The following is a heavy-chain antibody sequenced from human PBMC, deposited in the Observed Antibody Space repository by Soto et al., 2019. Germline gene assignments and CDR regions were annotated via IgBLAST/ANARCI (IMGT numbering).Heavy chain of an antibody. CDR3: ARSGGSYFGPFDS. V-gene: IGHV3-30-3*01. J-gene: IGHJ4*02. Sequence: QVHLVESGGGVVQPGRSLRLSCAASGFTFSRYTMHWVRQAPGKGLEWVAVISYDGSNKYYADSVMGRFTISRDKSKNPPYVQMKILRAEDTAVFYCARSGGSYFGPFDSWGQGPLVTVSS. CDR2: ISYDGSNK. D-gene: IGHD1-26*01. CDR1: GFTFSRYT.